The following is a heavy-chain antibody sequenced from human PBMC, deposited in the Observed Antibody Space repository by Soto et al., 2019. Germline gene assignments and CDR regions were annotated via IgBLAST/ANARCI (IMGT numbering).Heavy chain of an antibody. J-gene: IGHJ6*02. CDR2: INPNSGGT. D-gene: IGHD3-10*01. V-gene: IGHV1-2*04. CDR1: GYTFTGYY. Sequence: ASVKVSCKASGYTFTGYYMHWVRQAPGQGLEWMGWINPNSGGTNYAQKFQGWVTMTRDTSISTAYMGLSRLGSDDTAVYYCARDRSTILLWFGELDYYYGMDVWGQGTTVTVSS. CDR3: ARDRSTILLWFGELDYYYGMDV.